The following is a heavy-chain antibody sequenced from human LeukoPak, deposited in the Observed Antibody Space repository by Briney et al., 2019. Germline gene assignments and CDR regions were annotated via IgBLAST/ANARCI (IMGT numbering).Heavy chain of an antibody. CDR3: ARQDIVVVGAFDI. V-gene: IGHV1-46*01. D-gene: IGHD2-15*01. Sequence: ASVKVSCKASGYTFTSYYMHWVRQAPGQGLEWMGIINPSGGSTSYAQKFQGRVTMTGDTSTSTVYMELSSLRSEDTAVYYCARQDIVVVGAFDIWGQGTMVTVSS. J-gene: IGHJ3*02. CDR1: GYTFTSYY. CDR2: INPSGGST.